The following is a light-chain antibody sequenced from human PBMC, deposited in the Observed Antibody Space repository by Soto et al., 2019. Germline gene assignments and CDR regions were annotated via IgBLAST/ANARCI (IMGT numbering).Light chain of an antibody. CDR3: QQYYATPPYS. CDR2: WAS. CDR1: QSVLYSSNNKNY. V-gene: IGKV4-1*01. J-gene: IGKJ2*01. Sequence: DIVMTQSPDSLAVFLGERATINCKSSQSVLYSSNNKNYFAWYQQKAGQPPKLLIYWASTRESGVPDRFSGSGSGTDFTLTISILQAEDVAVYYCQQYYATPPYSFGQGTKLEIK.